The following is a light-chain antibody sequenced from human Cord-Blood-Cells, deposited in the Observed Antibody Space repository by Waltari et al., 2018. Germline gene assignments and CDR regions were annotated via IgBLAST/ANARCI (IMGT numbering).Light chain of an antibody. Sequence: TQSPLSLPVTLGQPASIPCTGTSSDVGGYNYVPWYQQHPGKAPELMIYDVSKRPSGVSNRFSGSKSGNTASLTISGLQAEDEADYYCSSYTSSSTWVFGGGTKLTVL. CDR3: SSYTSSSTWV. V-gene: IGLV2-14*01. CDR2: DVS. J-gene: IGLJ3*02. CDR1: SSDVGGYNY.